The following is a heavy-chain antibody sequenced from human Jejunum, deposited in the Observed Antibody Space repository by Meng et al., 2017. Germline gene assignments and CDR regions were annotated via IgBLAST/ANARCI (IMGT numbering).Heavy chain of an antibody. V-gene: IGHV3-15*01. D-gene: IGHD1-1*01. CDR1: GGSIGSGYW. CDR2: IKSKRDGETT. Sequence: VQLQDSGPGRVKPSGTLSVTCAVSGGSIGSGYWWSWVRQAPGKGLEWVSRIKSKRDGETTDYAAPVKGRFTISRDDSENTVYLQMNSLKAEDTAVYYCTHGHLAGTFFDYWSQGILVTVSS. CDR3: THGHLAGTFFDY. J-gene: IGHJ4*02.